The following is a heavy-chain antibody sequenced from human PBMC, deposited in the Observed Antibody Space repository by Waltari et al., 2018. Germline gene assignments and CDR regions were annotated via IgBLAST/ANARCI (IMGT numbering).Heavy chain of an antibody. CDR2: ISGSSTYI. J-gene: IGHJ4*02. Sequence: EVQLVESGGGLVKPGGSLSISCAASGFTFRSYSMNWVRQAPGKGLEWVSSISGSSTYIYYADSVKGRFTISRDNAKKSLYLQMNSLRAEDTAVYYCARDPAITAPSDYWGQGTLVTVSS. CDR1: GFTFRSYS. CDR3: ARDPAITAPSDY. D-gene: IGHD1-20*01. V-gene: IGHV3-21*01.